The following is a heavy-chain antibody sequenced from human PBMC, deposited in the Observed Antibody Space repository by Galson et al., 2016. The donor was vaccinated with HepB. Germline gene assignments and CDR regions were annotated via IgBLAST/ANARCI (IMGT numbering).Heavy chain of an antibody. Sequence: SLRLSCATSGFTFKDYAMHWVRQAPGKGLEWVSGINWNGGSKGYADSVRGRFTISRDNAKNSLYLQMNSLTPEDTAFYYCAKELNWGYFGMDVWGEGTTVIVSS. D-gene: IGHD3-22*01. CDR3: AKELNWGYFGMDV. V-gene: IGHV3-9*01. J-gene: IGHJ6*04. CDR2: INWNGGSK. CDR1: GFTFKDYA.